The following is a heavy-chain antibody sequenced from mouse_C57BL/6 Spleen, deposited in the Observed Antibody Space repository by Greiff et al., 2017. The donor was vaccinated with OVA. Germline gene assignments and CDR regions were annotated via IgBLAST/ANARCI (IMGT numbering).Heavy chain of an antibody. CDR1: GYTFTSYW. D-gene: IGHD6-1*01. J-gene: IGHJ3*01. Sequence: QVQLKQPGAELVKPGASVKLSCKASGYTFTSYWMHWVKQRPGQGLEWIGMIHPNSGSTNYNEKFKSKATLTVDKSSSTAYMQLSSLTSEDSAVYYCARQGGSSFAYWGQGTLVTVSA. CDR3: ARQGGSSFAY. CDR2: IHPNSGST. V-gene: IGHV1-64*01.